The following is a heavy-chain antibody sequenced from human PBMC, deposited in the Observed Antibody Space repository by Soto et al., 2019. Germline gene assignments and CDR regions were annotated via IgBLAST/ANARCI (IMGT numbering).Heavy chain of an antibody. CDR2: INPSGGST. D-gene: IGHD2-2*01. Sequence: GASVKVSCKASGYTSTSYYMHWVRQAPGQGLEWMGIINPSGGSTNYAQKFQGRVTITADESTSTAYMELSSLRSEDTAVYYCARDWDFGGIVVPAARANYGMDVWGHGTTVTVSS. J-gene: IGHJ6*02. CDR3: ARDWDFGGIVVPAARANYGMDV. V-gene: IGHV1-46*01. CDR1: GYTSTSYY.